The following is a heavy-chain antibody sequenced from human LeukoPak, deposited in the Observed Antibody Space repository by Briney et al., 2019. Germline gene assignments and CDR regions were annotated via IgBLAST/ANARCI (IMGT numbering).Heavy chain of an antibody. V-gene: IGHV3-21*01. J-gene: IGHJ4*02. D-gene: IGHD3-9*01. CDR3: ARNRKGPSQSYYDILTGYLDY. Sequence: GGSLRLSCAASGFTFSSYSMNWVRQAPGKGLEWVSSISSSSSYIYYADSVKGRFTISRDNSKNTLYLQMNSLRAEDTAVYYCARNRKGPSQSYYDILTGYLDYWGQGTLVTVSS. CDR1: GFTFSSYS. CDR2: ISSSSSYI.